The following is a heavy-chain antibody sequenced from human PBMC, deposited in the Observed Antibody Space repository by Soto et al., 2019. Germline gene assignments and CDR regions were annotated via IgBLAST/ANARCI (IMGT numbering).Heavy chain of an antibody. Sequence: QVPLQESGPGLVKPSETLSLSCTVSGGSISSYYWSWIRQTPGKGLEWIGYVHDSWGPNYNPSLKSRVAISLDTSKSQFSLKLPSVTATDTAVYYCARQGFGALDGLVDVWGQGTTVNVSS. CDR3: ARQGFGALDGLVDV. D-gene: IGHD3-10*01. CDR1: GGSISSYY. CDR2: VHDSWGP. J-gene: IGHJ6*01. V-gene: IGHV4-59*08.